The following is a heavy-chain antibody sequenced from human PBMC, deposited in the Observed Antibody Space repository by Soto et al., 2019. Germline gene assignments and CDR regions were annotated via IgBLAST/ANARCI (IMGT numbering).Heavy chain of an antibody. CDR3: ARDWDRGVGSYLWTFDR. Sequence: QEQLVEAGGGVVQPGRSLRLSCAASGFALTPYAMHWVRQAPGKGLEWVAIISYDGSYRSYGDSVKGRFTISRDNSENSLYLQMDTLRAADTAVYYCARDWDRGVGSYLWTFDRWGRGTLVTVSS. D-gene: IGHD3-10*01. J-gene: IGHJ2*01. CDR1: GFALTPYA. CDR2: ISYDGSYR. V-gene: IGHV3-30-3*01.